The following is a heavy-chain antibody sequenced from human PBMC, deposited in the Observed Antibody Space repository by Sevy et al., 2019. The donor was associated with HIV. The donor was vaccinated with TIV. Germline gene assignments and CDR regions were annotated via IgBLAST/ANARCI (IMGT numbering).Heavy chain of an antibody. Sequence: GGSLRLSCVASGFTFRSFSMHWVRQAPGKGLEWVAAIWYDGRTERYADSVQGRFTISRDNSKKTLHLQMNSLRAEHTALYYCARDAARVIVPTAGFDSWGQGTLVTVSS. D-gene: IGHD1-1*01. CDR3: ARDAARVIVPTAGFDS. CDR2: IWYDGRTE. J-gene: IGHJ5*01. CDR1: GFTFRSFS. V-gene: IGHV3-33*01.